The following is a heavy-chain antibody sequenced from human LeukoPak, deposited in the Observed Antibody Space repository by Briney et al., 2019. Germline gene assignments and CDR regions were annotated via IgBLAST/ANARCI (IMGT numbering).Heavy chain of an antibody. CDR2: INPNSGGI. V-gene: IGHV1-2*02. D-gene: IGHD6-19*01. CDR1: GYTFTGYY. Sequence: ASVKVSCNASGYTFTGYYMHWVRQAPGQGLEWMGWINPNSGGINYAQKFQGRVTMTRDTSISTAYMELSRLRSDDTAVYYCARDLVAGTGNWFDPWGQGTLVTVSS. J-gene: IGHJ5*02. CDR3: ARDLVAGTGNWFDP.